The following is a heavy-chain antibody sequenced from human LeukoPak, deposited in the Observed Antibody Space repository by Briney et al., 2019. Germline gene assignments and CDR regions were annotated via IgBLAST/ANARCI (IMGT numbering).Heavy chain of an antibody. Sequence: GGSLRLSCAASGFTFSSFAMTWVRQAPGKGLEWVSSITGNHGATYNIDSVKGRFTISRDNSQNTLYLQMNSLRAEDTAVYYCTKDPNGDYVGAFDPRGQGTLVTVSS. CDR1: GFTFSSFA. CDR3: TKDPNGDYVGAFDP. V-gene: IGHV3-23*01. CDR2: ITGNHGAT. D-gene: IGHD4-17*01. J-gene: IGHJ5*02.